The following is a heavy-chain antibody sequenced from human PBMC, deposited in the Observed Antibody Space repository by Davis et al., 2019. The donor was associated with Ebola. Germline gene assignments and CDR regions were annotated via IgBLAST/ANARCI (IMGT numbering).Heavy chain of an antibody. D-gene: IGHD4-23*01. Sequence: ASVKVSCKASGGTFSSYAISWVRQAPGQGLEWMGIINPSGGSTSYAQKFQGRVTMTRHTSTSTAYTELSRLRSDDTAVYYCARGSYGGNSGLRYWGQGTLVTVSS. V-gene: IGHV1-46*01. CDR1: GGTFSSYA. J-gene: IGHJ4*02. CDR3: ARGSYGGNSGLRY. CDR2: INPSGGST.